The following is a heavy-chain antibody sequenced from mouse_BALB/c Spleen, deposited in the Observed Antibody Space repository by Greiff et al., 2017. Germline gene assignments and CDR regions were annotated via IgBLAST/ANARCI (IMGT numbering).Heavy chain of an antibody. CDR2: INPGSGGT. CDR3: ARFADYGSRRYFDV. CDR1: GYAFTNYL. V-gene: IGHV1-54*01. J-gene: IGHJ1*01. Sequence: QVQLQQSGAELVRPGTSVKVSCKTSGYAFTNYLIEWVKQRPGQGLEWIGVINPGSGGTNYNEKFKGKATLTADKSSSTAYMQLSSLTSDDSAVYFCARFADYGSRRYFDVWGAGTTVTVSS. D-gene: IGHD1-1*01.